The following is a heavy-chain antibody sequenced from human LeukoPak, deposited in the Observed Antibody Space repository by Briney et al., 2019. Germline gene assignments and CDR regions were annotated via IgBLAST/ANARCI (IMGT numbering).Heavy chain of an antibody. J-gene: IGHJ3*02. CDR2: ISAYNGNT. CDR1: GCTFTSYG. CDR3: ARDSLSLVRGRGAFDI. Sequence: GASVKVSCKAYGCTFTSYGISWVRQAPGQGLEWMGWISAYNGNTNYAQKLQGRVTMTTDTSTSTAYMELRSLRSDDTAVYYCARDSLSLVRGRGAFDIWGQGTMVTVSS. V-gene: IGHV1-18*01. D-gene: IGHD3-10*01.